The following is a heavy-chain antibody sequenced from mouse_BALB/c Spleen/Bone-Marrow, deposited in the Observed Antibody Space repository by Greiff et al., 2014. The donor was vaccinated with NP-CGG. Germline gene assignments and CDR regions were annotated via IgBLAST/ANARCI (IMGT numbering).Heavy chain of an antibody. V-gene: IGHV2-6-7*01. J-gene: IGHJ2*01. D-gene: IGHD1-1*01. Sequence: QGQLQESGPGLGAPSQSLSTTCPGSGFSLTAYGVNWVRQPPGKGLEWLGMIRGDGTADYNSALRSRLSISKDNSKSQVFLKMNSLQADDIARYYCARFTTVVPFDYWGQGTTLTVSS. CDR3: ARFTTVVPFDY. CDR2: IRGDGTA. CDR1: GFSLTAYG.